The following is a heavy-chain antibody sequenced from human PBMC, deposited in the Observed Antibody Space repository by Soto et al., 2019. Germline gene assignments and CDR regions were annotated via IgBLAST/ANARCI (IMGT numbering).Heavy chain of an antibody. D-gene: IGHD3-3*01. Sequence: LGESLKISCKGSGYSFTSYWIGWVRQMPGKGLEWMGIIYPGDSDTRYSPSFQGQVTISADKSISTAYLQWSSLKASDTAMYYCARSPDYDFWSGYTKKDYYCGMDVWGQGTTVTVSS. J-gene: IGHJ6*02. CDR3: ARSPDYDFWSGYTKKDYYCGMDV. CDR1: GYSFTSYW. V-gene: IGHV5-51*01. CDR2: IYPGDSDT.